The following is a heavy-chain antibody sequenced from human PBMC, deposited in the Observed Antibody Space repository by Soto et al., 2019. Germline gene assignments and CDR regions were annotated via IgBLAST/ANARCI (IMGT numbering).Heavy chain of an antibody. CDR3: ARGTGYFDY. J-gene: IGHJ4*02. CDR2: ISASSSQI. CDR1: GFTFSSYT. D-gene: IGHD1-1*01. Sequence: GGSLRLSCAASGFTFSSYTINWVRQAPGKGLEWVSSISASSSQIYYADSVKGRFTISRDNAKNSLYLQMNSLSAEDTAVYYCARGTGYFDYWGQGTLVTVSS. V-gene: IGHV3-21*01.